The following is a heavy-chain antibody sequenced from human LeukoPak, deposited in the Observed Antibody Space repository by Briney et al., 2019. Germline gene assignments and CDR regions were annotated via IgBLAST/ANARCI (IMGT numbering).Heavy chain of an antibody. CDR3: ARKSSGWFFDY. J-gene: IGHJ4*02. Sequence: SETLSLTCTGSGGSISSYYWSWIRQPPGKGLEWIGYIYYSGSTNYNPSLKSRVTISVDTSKNQFSLKVSSVTAADTAVYYCARKSSGWFFDYWGQGTLVTVSS. CDR2: IYYSGST. CDR1: GGSISSYY. D-gene: IGHD6-19*01. V-gene: IGHV4-59*01.